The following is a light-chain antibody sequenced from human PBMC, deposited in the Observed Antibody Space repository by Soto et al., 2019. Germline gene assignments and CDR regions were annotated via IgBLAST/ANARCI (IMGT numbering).Light chain of an antibody. CDR2: DGS. Sequence: DIQMTQSPSTLSASLGDRVTITCRASQSISSGLAWYQQKPGKAPKLLIYDGSSLESGVPSRFSGSGSGTEFTLTISSLQPDDFATYYCQQYNSYSPWTFGQGTKVDIK. J-gene: IGKJ1*01. CDR1: QSISSG. CDR3: QQYNSYSPWT. V-gene: IGKV1-5*01.